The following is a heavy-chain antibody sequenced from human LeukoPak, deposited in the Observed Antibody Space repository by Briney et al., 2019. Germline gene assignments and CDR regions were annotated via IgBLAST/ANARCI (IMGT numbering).Heavy chain of an antibody. Sequence: SETLSLTCTVSGGSISSYYWSWIRQPPGKGLEWIGYIYYSGSTNYNPSLKSRVTISVDTSENQFSLKLSSVTAADTAVYYCARDRGYSYGPDYWGQGTLVTVSS. CDR3: ARDRGYSYGPDY. D-gene: IGHD5-18*01. J-gene: IGHJ4*02. V-gene: IGHV4-59*01. CDR2: IYYSGST. CDR1: GGSISSYY.